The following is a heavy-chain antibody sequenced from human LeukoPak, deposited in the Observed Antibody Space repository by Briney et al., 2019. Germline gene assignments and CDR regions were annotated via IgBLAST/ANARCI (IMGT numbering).Heavy chain of an antibody. CDR1: GYSFIRYH. Sequence: EASVKVSCKASGYSFIRYHIHWVRQAPGQGLEWMGVLKLYDGSISHAQKFQGRVTMTSDTSTSTVYMELSSLRSEDTAVYFCARDGGSFSYNMDGWGQGTTVTVSS. J-gene: IGHJ6*02. CDR2: LKLYDGSI. CDR3: ARDGGSFSYNMDG. V-gene: IGHV1-46*01. D-gene: IGHD1-26*01.